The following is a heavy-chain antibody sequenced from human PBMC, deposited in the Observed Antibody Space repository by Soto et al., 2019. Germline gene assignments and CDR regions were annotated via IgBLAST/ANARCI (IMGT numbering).Heavy chain of an antibody. D-gene: IGHD6-13*01. CDR2: IYHSGST. J-gene: IGHJ5*02. Sequence: SETLSLTCAVSGGSISSSNWWSWVRQPPGKGLEWIGEIYHSGSTNYNPSLKSRVTISVDKSKNQFSLKLSSVTAADTAVYYCASKAAAGKNWFDPWGQGTLVTVSS. V-gene: IGHV4-4*02. CDR3: ASKAAAGKNWFDP. CDR1: GGSISSSNW.